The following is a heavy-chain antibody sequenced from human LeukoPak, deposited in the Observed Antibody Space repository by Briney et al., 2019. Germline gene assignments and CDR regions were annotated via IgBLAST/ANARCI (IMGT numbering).Heavy chain of an antibody. CDR3: AKDARGYHRPIDH. J-gene: IGHJ4*02. Sequence: GGSLRLSCAASGFTLTDFAMNWVRQAPGKGLEWVSGIGGGGTNTDYADSVKGRFTISRDNSKNTLTLQMSSLRADDTAVYFCAKDARGYHRPIDHWGQGILVTVSS. V-gene: IGHV3-23*01. CDR1: GFTLTDFA. CDR2: IGGGGTNT. D-gene: IGHD3-22*01.